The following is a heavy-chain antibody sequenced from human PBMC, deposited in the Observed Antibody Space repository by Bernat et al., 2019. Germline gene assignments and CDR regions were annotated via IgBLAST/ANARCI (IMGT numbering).Heavy chain of an antibody. CDR1: GGSISSGGYY. D-gene: IGHD6-13*01. J-gene: IGHJ5*02. V-gene: IGHV4-61*08. CDR2: IYYSGST. Sequence: QVQLQESGPGLVKPSQTLSLTCTVSGGSISSGGYYWSWIRQPPGKGLEWIGYIYYSGSTNYNPSLKSRVTISVDTSKNQFSLKLSSVTAADTAVYYCARHALSRGYSSSWYSNWFDPWGKGTLVTVSS. CDR3: ARHALSRGYSSSWYSNWFDP.